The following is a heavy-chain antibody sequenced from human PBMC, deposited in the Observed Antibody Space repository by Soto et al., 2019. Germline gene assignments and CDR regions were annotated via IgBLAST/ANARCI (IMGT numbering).Heavy chain of an antibody. V-gene: IGHV6-1*01. D-gene: IGHD6-19*01. J-gene: IGHJ4*02. Sequence: PSPTLSLTCAISGDSVSSNTAAWNWIRSSPSRGLEWLGRTYYRSNWRHDYAVSVKSRITVNPDTSKNHFSLQLYSVTPDVTAVYYCARGVAGSGFDLWGQGTLVTVSS. CDR3: ARGVAGSGFDL. CDR1: GDSVSSNTAA. CDR2: TYYRSNWRH.